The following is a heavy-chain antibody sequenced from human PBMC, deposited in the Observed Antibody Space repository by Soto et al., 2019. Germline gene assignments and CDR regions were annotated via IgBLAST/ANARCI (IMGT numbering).Heavy chain of an antibody. CDR3: AKAKLEPLCGMDV. J-gene: IGHJ6*02. D-gene: IGHD1-1*01. CDR1: GFTFDDYA. V-gene: IGHV3-9*01. CDR2: ISWNSGGI. Sequence: EVQLVESGGGLVQPGRSLRLSCAASGFTFDDYAMRWVRQAPGKGLEWVSGISWNSGGIGYADSVKGRFTISRDNAKISLDLQMNRLSAEDTALYYCAKAKLEPLCGMDVWGQGTTVTVSS.